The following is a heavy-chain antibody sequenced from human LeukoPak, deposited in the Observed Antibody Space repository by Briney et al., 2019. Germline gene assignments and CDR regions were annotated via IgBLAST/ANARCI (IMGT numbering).Heavy chain of an antibody. CDR3: ARDAQMAAAGTSGDY. CDR2: IIPILGIA. V-gene: IGHV1-69*04. D-gene: IGHD6-13*01. CDR1: GGTFSSYA. J-gene: IGHJ4*02. Sequence: GASVTVSFKASGGTFSSYAISWVRQAPGQGLEWVGRIIPILGIANYAQKFQGRVTITADKSTSTAYMELSSLRSEDTAVYYCARDAQMAAAGTSGDYWGQGTLVTVS.